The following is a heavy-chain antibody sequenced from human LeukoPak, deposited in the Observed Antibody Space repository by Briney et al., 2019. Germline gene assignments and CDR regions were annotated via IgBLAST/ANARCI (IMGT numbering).Heavy chain of an antibody. J-gene: IGHJ4*02. CDR3: ARDRRSGEDSNF. V-gene: IGHV4-59*01. CDR1: GGSIRSYY. CDR2: IYYSGST. Sequence: PSETLSLTCTVSGGSIRSYYWGWLRQPPGKGLEWIGYIYYSGSTNYNPSLKSRVTISVDTSKNQFYLKLSSVPAADTAVYYCARDRRSGEDSNFWGEGTLVTVSS. D-gene: IGHD2-15*01.